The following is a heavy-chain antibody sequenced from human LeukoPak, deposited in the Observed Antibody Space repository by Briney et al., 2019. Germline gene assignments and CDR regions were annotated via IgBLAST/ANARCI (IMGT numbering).Heavy chain of an antibody. CDR3: ARVKVLQAGSYRLDWFDP. Sequence: SETLSLTCTVSGGSISSSSYYWGWIRQPPGKGLEWLGSIYYSGSTYYNPSLKSRVTISVDTSKNQFSLKLSSVTAADTAVYYCARVKVLQAGSYRLDWFDPWGQGTLVTVSS. CDR2: IYYSGST. J-gene: IGHJ5*02. CDR1: GGSISSSSYY. D-gene: IGHD3-16*02. V-gene: IGHV4-39*07.